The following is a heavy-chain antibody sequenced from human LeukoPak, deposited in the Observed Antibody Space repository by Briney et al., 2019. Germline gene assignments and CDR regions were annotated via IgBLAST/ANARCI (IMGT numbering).Heavy chain of an antibody. V-gene: IGHV3-30*18. Sequence: GGSLRLSCAASGFTFSSYGMHWVRQAPGKGLEWVAVISYDGSNKYYADSVKGRFTISRDNSKNTLYLQMNSLRAEDTAVYYCAKDLSGWSYYFDYWGQGTLVTVSS. CDR2: ISYDGSNK. D-gene: IGHD6-19*01. CDR3: AKDLSGWSYYFDY. CDR1: GFTFSSYG. J-gene: IGHJ4*02.